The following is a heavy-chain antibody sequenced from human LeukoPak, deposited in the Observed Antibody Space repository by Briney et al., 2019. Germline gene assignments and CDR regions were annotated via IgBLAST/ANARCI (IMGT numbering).Heavy chain of an antibody. CDR2: ISYDGSSK. CDR1: GFTFSSYG. V-gene: IGHV3-30*18. Sequence: GRSLRLSCAASGFTFSSYGMHWVRQAPGKGLEWVAVISYDGSSKYYADSVKGRFTISRDNSKNTLYLQMNSLRAEDTAVYYCAKDGDIVVVPAAYYFDYWGQGTLVTVSS. CDR3: AKDGDIVVVPAAYYFDY. D-gene: IGHD2-2*01. J-gene: IGHJ4*02.